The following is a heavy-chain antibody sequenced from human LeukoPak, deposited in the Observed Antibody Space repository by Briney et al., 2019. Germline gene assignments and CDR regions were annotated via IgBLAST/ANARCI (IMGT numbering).Heavy chain of an antibody. CDR3: ARDSLVGSTTPVFDY. J-gene: IGHJ4*02. V-gene: IGHV3-21*04. D-gene: IGHD1-26*01. CDR2: ISSSSSYI. CDR1: GFTFSSYS. Sequence: GGSLRLSCAASGFTFSSYSMNWVRQAPGKVLEWVSSISSSSSYIYYADSVKGRFTISRDNAKNSLYLQMDSLRAEDTAVYYCARDSLVGSTTPVFDYWGQGTLVTVSS.